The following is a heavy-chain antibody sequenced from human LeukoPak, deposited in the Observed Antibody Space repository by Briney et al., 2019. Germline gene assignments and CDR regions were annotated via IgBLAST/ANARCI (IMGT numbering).Heavy chain of an antibody. Sequence: SETLSLTCTVSGGSISSYYWSWIRQPAGKGLEWIGRIYTSGSTNYNPSLKSRVTMSVDTSKNQFSLKLSSVTAADTAVYYCARDGLVGATPYFQHWGQGTLVTVSS. CDR3: ARDGLVGATPYFQH. CDR1: GGSISSYY. J-gene: IGHJ1*01. V-gene: IGHV4-4*07. CDR2: IYTSGST. D-gene: IGHD1-26*01.